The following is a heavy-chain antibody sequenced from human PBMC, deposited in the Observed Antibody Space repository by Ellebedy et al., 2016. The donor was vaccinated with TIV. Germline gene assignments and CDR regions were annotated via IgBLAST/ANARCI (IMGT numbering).Heavy chain of an antibody. CDR2: INQEGSER. J-gene: IGHJ3*02. V-gene: IGHV3-7*01. CDR3: ATDGSYGDFRSPAHAFET. CDR1: GFSFRSYW. D-gene: IGHD4-17*01. Sequence: GESLKISCVASGFSFRSYWMSWVRQAPGKGLEWVANINQEGSERYYVDSVKGRFTISRDNAKNSLYLQMNSLRAEDTAVYYCATDGSYGDFRSPAHAFETWGQGTMVSVSS.